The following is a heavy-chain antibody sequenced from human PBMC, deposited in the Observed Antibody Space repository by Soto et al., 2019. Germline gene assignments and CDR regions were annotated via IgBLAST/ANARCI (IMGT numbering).Heavy chain of an antibody. V-gene: IGHV1-46*01. J-gene: IGHJ6*02. CDR3: ARVHRFYEFWSGYYFGRMDV. Sequence: ASVPVSCKATGYTFTSYYMHCVRQAPGQALEWMGIINPSGGSKSYAQKFQGRVTMTRDTSTSTVYVELSSLRSEDTAVYYCARVHRFYEFWSGYYFGRMDVWGQGTTVTVSS. D-gene: IGHD3-3*01. CDR2: INPSGGSK. CDR1: GYTFTSYY.